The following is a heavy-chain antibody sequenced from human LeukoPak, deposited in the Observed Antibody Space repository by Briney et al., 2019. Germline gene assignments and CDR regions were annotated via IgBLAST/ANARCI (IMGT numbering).Heavy chain of an antibody. J-gene: IGHJ4*02. D-gene: IGHD6-19*01. Sequence: PGGSLRLSCAASGFTFSTFAMIWVRQPPGKGLEWVSSIFPSGGEIHYADSVRGRFTISRDNSKNTLYLQMNSLRAEDTAVYYCAKDRIRSRDIAVVTYFDYWGQGTLVTVSS. CDR1: GFTFSTFA. CDR3: AKDRIRSRDIAVVTYFDY. CDR2: IFPSGGEI. V-gene: IGHV3-23*01.